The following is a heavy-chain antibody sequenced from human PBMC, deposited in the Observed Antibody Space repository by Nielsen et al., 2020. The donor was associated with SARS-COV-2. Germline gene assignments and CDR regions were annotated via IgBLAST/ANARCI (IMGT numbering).Heavy chain of an antibody. Sequence: GGSLRLSCAASGFTFSSYGMHWVRQAPGKGLEWVAVISYDGSNKYYADSVKGRFTISRDNSKNTLYLQMNSLRAEDTAVYYCAKDGYGSGSYLGYWGQGTLVTVSS. D-gene: IGHD3-10*01. CDR1: GFTFSSYG. CDR2: ISYDGSNK. CDR3: AKDGYGSGSYLGY. J-gene: IGHJ4*02. V-gene: IGHV3-30*18.